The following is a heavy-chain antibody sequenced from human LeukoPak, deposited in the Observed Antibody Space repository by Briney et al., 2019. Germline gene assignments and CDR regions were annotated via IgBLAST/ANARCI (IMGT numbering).Heavy chain of an antibody. V-gene: IGHV1-69*01. J-gene: IGHJ6*02. CDR3: ARAAVVVATINYYYYGMDV. Sequence: SVKVSCKASGGTFSSYAISWVRQAPGQGLEWMGGIIPIFGTANYAQKFQGRVTITADESTSTAYMELSSLRSEDTAVYYCARAAVVVATINYYYYGMDVWGQGTTVTVSS. D-gene: IGHD2-15*01. CDR1: GGTFSSYA. CDR2: IIPIFGTA.